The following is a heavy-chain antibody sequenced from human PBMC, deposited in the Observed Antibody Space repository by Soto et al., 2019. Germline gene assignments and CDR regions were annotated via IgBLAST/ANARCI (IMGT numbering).Heavy chain of an antibody. V-gene: IGHV3-30*18. CDR2: ISYDGSNK. D-gene: IGHD4-17*01. Sequence: PGGSLRLSCAASGFTFSSYGMHWVRQAPGKGLEWVAVISYDGSNKYYADSVKGRFTISRDNSKNTLYLQMNSLRAEDTAVYYCAKGSGDLTYWGQGTLVTVSS. CDR3: AKGSGDLTY. CDR1: GFTFSSYG. J-gene: IGHJ4*02.